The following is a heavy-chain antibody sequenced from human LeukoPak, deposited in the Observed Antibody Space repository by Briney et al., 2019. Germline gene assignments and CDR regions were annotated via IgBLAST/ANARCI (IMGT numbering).Heavy chain of an antibody. CDR1: GGSISSYY. D-gene: IGHD6-13*01. J-gene: IGHJ4*02. CDR3: AGSSSWYPLDY. CDR2: IYYSGST. V-gene: IGHV4-59*08. Sequence: PSETLSLTCTVSGGSISSYYWSWIRQPPGKGLEWIGYIYYSGSTNYNPSLKSRVTISVDTSKNQFSLKLSSVTAADTAVYYCAGSSSWYPLDYWGQGTLVTVSS.